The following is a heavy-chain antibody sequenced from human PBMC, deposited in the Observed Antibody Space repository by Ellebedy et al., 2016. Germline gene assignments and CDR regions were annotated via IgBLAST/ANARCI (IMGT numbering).Heavy chain of an antibody. CDR2: ISWNSGSI. J-gene: IGHJ4*02. Sequence: SLKISXAASGFTFDDYAMHWVRQAPGKGLEWVSGISWNSGSIGYADSVKGRFTISRDNAKNSLYLQMNSLRAEDTALYYCARIDYGGTTRGGWGQGTLVTVSS. V-gene: IGHV3-9*01. CDR3: ARIDYGGTTRGG. CDR1: GFTFDDYA. D-gene: IGHD4-23*01.